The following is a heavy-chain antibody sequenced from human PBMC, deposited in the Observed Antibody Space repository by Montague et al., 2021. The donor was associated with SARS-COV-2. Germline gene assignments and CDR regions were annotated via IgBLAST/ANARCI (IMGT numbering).Heavy chain of an antibody. CDR1: GGSISSSSYY. Sequence: SETLSLTCTVSGGSISSSSYYWGWIRQPPGKGLEWIGSIYYSGSTYYNPSLKSRVTISVDTSKNQFSLKLSSVTAADTAVYYCAGLGSPRITIFVAVTHDGFDPWGQGTLVTVSS. CDR2: IYYSGST. CDR3: AGLGSPRITIFVAVTHDGFDP. J-gene: IGHJ5*02. V-gene: IGHV4-39*01. D-gene: IGHD3-3*01.